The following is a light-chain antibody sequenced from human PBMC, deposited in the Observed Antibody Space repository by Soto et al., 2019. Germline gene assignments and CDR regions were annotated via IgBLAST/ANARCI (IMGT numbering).Light chain of an antibody. CDR2: GAS. CDR3: QQPNNWPQDRT. J-gene: IGKJ1*01. Sequence: EIVMTQSPATLSVSPGERATLSSRARQSVSSNSAWYQQKPGQAHSLLIYGASTRATGIPATFSGSGSGPASTLNISRLQSEDFAIYLWQQPNNWPQDRTFGQGTKVEIK. V-gene: IGKV3-15*01. CDR1: QSVSSN.